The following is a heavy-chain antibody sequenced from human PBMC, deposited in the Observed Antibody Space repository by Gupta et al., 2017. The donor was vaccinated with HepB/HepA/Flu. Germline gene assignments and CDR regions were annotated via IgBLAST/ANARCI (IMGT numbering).Heavy chain of an antibody. V-gene: IGHV3-53*04. J-gene: IGHJ3*02. CDR2: IYSGGST. CDR3: ARVVVTARGNDAFDI. Sequence: EVPLVESGGGLVQPGGSLRLSCAASGFPVSSNYMSWVRPAPGKGLEWVSVIYSGGSTYYADSVKGRFTISRHNSKNTLYLQMNRLRAEDTAVYYCARVVVTARGNDAFDIWGQGTMVTVSS. CDR1: GFPVSSNY. D-gene: IGHD2-21*02.